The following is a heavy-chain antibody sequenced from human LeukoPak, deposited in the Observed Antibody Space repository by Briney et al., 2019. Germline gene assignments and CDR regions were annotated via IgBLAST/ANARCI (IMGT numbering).Heavy chain of an antibody. Sequence: PSETLSLTCAVYGGSFSGYYWSWIRQPPGKGLEWIGEINHSGSTSYNPSLKSRVTISVDTSKNQFSLKLSSVTAADTAVYYCATYYYDSSGYPGGDYWGQGTLVTVSS. V-gene: IGHV4-34*01. CDR1: GGSFSGYY. CDR3: ATYYYDSSGYPGGDY. D-gene: IGHD3-22*01. CDR2: INHSGST. J-gene: IGHJ4*02.